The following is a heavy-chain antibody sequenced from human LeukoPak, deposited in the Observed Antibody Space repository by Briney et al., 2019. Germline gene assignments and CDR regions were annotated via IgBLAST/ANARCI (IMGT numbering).Heavy chain of an antibody. V-gene: IGHV4-59*08. D-gene: IGHD3-10*01. CDR3: ARQGGSYGPLDY. CDR1: GDSMSYYC. Sequence: SETLSLTCTVSGDSMSYYCWSWIRRSPGKGLEWIAFVHYTGTTHYNPSLRSRVTISMDTSKNQYSLRLSSVTAEDTAVYYCARQGGSYGPLDYWGQGTLVTVSS. J-gene: IGHJ4*02. CDR2: VHYTGTT.